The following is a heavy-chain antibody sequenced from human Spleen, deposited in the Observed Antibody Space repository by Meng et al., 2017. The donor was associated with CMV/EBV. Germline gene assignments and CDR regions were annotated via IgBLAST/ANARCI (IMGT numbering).Heavy chain of an antibody. CDR3: AGSSSHCSRTTCYRLIG. V-gene: IGHV1-2*02. J-gene: IGHJ4*02. Sequence: ASVKVSCKASGGTFSSFSFSWMRQAPGQGLEWMGWINANSGDTNYAQKFQGRVTMTRDTSISTAYMEMSRLRSDDTAVYYCAGSSSHCSRTTCYRLIGWGQGTLVTVSS. D-gene: IGHD2-2*01. CDR2: INANSGDT. CDR1: GGTFSSFS.